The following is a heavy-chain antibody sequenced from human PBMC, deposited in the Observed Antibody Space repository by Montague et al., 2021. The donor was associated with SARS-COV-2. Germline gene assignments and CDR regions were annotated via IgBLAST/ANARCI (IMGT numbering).Heavy chain of an antibody. Sequence: SLRLSCAASGFTFNSYAMSRVRQAPGKGLVWVSIIYSGGSSTYYADSVKGRFTISRDNSKNTLYLQMNSMIAEDTAVYYCAKTHRYYNRNFDYWGQGTLVTVPS. D-gene: IGHD3-22*01. CDR1: GFTFNSYA. CDR3: AKTHRYYNRNFDY. CDR2: IYSGGSST. V-gene: IGHV3-23*03. J-gene: IGHJ4*02.